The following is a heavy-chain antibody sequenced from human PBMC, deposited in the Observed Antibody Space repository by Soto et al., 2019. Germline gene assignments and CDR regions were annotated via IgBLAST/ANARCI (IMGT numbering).Heavy chain of an antibody. V-gene: IGHV1-46*01. J-gene: IGHJ6*02. D-gene: IGHD1-7*01. Sequence: ASVKVSCKASGYTFTGYYVHWVRQAPGQGLEWMGIINPSGGSTSYAQKFQGRVTMTRDTSTSTVYMELSSLRSEDTAVYYCARVKLELLESYYYYGMDVWGQGTTVTVSS. CDR3: ARVKLELLESYYYYGMDV. CDR2: INPSGGST. CDR1: GYTFTGYY.